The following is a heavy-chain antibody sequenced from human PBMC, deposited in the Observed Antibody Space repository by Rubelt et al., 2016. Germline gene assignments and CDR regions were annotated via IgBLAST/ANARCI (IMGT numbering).Heavy chain of an antibody. CDR2: IYHSGST. J-gene: IGHJ5*02. V-gene: IGHV4-38-2*02. D-gene: IGHD3-3*01. Sequence: QVQLQESGPGLVKPSETLSLTCTVSGYSISSGYYWGWIRQPPGKGLEWIGSIYHSGSTYYNPSLKSRVTRSVDTSKNQFSLKLSSGTAADTAVYYCASADYDFWSGSDRNWFDPWGQGTLVTVSS. CDR1: GYSISSGYY. CDR3: ASADYDFWSGSDRNWFDP.